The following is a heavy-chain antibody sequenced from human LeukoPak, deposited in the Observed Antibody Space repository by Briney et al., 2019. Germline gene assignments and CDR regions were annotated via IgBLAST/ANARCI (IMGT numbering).Heavy chain of an antibody. CDR2: IKQDGSEK. D-gene: IGHD3-10*01. J-gene: IGHJ4*02. CDR1: GFXFRRYW. V-gene: IGHV3-7*02. Sequence: GGSLRLSCAASGFXFRRYWISWARQASGKGLEWVANIKQDGSEKYYVDSVRGRFTISRDNAKNSLYLQMNSLRAEDTAVYYCVGLGETYGGQGTLVTVS. CDR3: VGLGETY.